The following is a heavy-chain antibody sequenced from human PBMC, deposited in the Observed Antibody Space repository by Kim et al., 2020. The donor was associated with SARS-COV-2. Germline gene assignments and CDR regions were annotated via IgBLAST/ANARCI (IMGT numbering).Heavy chain of an antibody. V-gene: IGHV3-30-3*01. D-gene: IGHD3-22*01. CDR3: ARDSSGYYWFDY. Sequence: GGSLRLSCAASGFTFSSYDMPWVRQAPGKGLEWVAVISYGGSNKYYADSVKGLFTISRDNSKNTLYLQRNSLRAEDTAVYYCARDSSGYYWFDYWGQGTLVTVSS. CDR1: GFTFSSYD. J-gene: IGHJ4*02. CDR2: ISYGGSNK.